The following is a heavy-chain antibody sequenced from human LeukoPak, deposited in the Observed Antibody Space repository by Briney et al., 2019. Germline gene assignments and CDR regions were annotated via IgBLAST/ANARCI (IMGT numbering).Heavy chain of an antibody. V-gene: IGHV3-9*01. CDR2: ISWNSGSI. CDR1: GFTFDDYA. Sequence: PGRSLRLSCAASGFTFDDYAMHWVRQGPGKGLEWVSGISWNSGSIVYADSVKGRFTISRDNAKNSLYLQMNSLRAEDTALYYCAKGVRITMVRGAFDSWSQGTMVTVSS. CDR3: AKGVRITMVRGAFDS. D-gene: IGHD3-10*01. J-gene: IGHJ3*02.